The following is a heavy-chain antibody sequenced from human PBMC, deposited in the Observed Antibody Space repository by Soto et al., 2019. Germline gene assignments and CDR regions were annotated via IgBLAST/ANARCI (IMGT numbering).Heavy chain of an antibody. D-gene: IGHD3-16*02. CDR2: TFSNDEK. J-gene: IGHJ4*02. V-gene: IGHV2-26*01. CDR3: AAAQPEYYYVWETYRYSGFEY. CDR1: GFSLRYARMG. Sequence: QVTLKESGPALVNPTETLPLTCTVAGFSLRYARMGVSWIPQPPGRALEWLAQTFSNDEKSYSTSPKSRLTIPNDTSKSQVVLNTTNMDPVDTATYYCAAAQPEYYYVWETYRYSGFEYWGQGTLVTVSS.